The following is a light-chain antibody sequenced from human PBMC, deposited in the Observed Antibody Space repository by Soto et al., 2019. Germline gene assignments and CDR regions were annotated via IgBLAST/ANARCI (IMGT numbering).Light chain of an antibody. CDR3: SSYAGSNNYV. V-gene: IGLV2-8*01. Sequence: SALTQPPSASGSPGQAVTISGTGPSSDVGGYNYVSWYQQHPGKAPKLMIHEVSKRPSGVPDRFSGSKSGNTASLTVSGLQAEDEADYYCSSYAGSNNYVFGTGTKVTVL. CDR2: EVS. CDR1: SSDVGGYNY. J-gene: IGLJ1*01.